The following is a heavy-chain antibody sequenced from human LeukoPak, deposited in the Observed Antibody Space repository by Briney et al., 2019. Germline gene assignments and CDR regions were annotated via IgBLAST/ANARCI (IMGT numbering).Heavy chain of an antibody. CDR2: INPSGGST. CDR1: GYTFTSYY. J-gene: IGHJ5*02. D-gene: IGHD6-19*01. V-gene: IGHV1-46*01. CDR3: ARVMYSSGWYDWFDP. Sequence: ASVKVSCKASGYTFTSYYMHWVRQAPGQGLEWMGIINPSGGSTSYAQKFQGRVTMTRDTSTSTVYMELSSLRSEDTAVYYCARVMYSSGWYDWFDPWGQGTLVTVSS.